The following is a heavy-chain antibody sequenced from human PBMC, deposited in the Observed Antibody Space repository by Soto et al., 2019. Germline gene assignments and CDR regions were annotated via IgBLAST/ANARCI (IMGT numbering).Heavy chain of an antibody. J-gene: IGHJ5*02. CDR2: IYYSGST. V-gene: IGHV4-59*01. Sequence: SSETLSLTCTVSGGSISSYYWSWIRQPPGKGLEWIGYIYYSGSTNYNPSLKSRVTISVDTSKNQFSLKLSSVTAADTAVYYCARAEAAAYPGIGLWFDPWGQGTLVTVSS. CDR3: ARAEAAAYPGIGLWFDP. CDR1: GGSISSYY. D-gene: IGHD2-2*01.